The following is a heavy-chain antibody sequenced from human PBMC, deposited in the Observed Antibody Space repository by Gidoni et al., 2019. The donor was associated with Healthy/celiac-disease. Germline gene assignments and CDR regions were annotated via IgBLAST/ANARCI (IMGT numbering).Heavy chain of an antibody. CDR2: INHSGST. CDR1: GGSFSGYY. J-gene: IGHJ4*02. V-gene: IGHV4-34*01. D-gene: IGHD2-2*01. CDR3: ARDRGYCSSTSCYYYFDY. Sequence: QVQLQQWGAGLLKPSETLSLTCAVYGGSFSGYYWSWIRQPPGKGLEWIGEINHSGSTNYNPSLKSRVTISVDTSKNQFSLKLSSVTAADTAVYYCARDRGYCSSTSCYYYFDYWGQGTLVTVSS.